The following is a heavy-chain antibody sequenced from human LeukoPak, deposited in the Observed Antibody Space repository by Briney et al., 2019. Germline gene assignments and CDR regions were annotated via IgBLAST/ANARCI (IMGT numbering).Heavy chain of an antibody. J-gene: IGHJ5*02. Sequence: SETLSLTCTVSGGSISSYYWSWIRQPPGKGLEWIGYIYYSGSTNYNPSLKSRDTISVDTSKNQFSLKLSSVTAADTAVYYCARAYSSSWYWFDPWGQGTLVTVSS. CDR3: ARAYSSSWYWFDP. CDR2: IYYSGST. D-gene: IGHD6-13*01. V-gene: IGHV4-59*08. CDR1: GGSISSYY.